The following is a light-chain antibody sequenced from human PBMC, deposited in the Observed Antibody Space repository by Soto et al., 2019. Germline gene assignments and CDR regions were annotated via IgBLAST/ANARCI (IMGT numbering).Light chain of an antibody. J-gene: IGLJ1*01. CDR2: DVS. Sequence: QSALTQPASVSGSPGQSITISCTGTSSDVGGYNYVSWYQQHPGKAPKLMIYDVSNRPSGVSNRFSGSMSGNTASLTISGLQAEDEADYYCSSYTSSSTLKVFGTGTKVTVL. V-gene: IGLV2-14*01. CDR1: SSDVGGYNY. CDR3: SSYTSSSTLKV.